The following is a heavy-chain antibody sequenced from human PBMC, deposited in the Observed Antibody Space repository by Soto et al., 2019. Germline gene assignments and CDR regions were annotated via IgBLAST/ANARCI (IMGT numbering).Heavy chain of an antibody. J-gene: IGHJ4*02. CDR3: VKDDGGYPSTAPH. D-gene: IGHD4-17*01. CDR1: GITISNYP. Sequence: EVRLVESGGGLVQPGGSLRLSCAASGITISNYPMSWVRQAPGKGLDWVSGISGSGDTTYYADSAKGRFTISKDISKNSLFHQRDSLRVEDSALYFCVKDDGGYPSTAPHWGQGTLVTVSP. CDR2: ISGSGDTT. V-gene: IGHV3-23*04.